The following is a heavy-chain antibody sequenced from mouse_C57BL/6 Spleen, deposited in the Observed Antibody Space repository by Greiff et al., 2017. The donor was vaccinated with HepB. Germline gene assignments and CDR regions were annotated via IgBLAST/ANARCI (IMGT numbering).Heavy chain of an antibody. CDR1: GFNIKDDY. D-gene: IGHD1-1*01. Sequence: EVQLQQSGAELVRPGASVKLSCTASGFNIKDDYMHWVKQRPEQGLEWIGWIDPENGDTEYASKFQGKATITADTSSNTAYLQLSSLTSEDTAVYYCTTEELTTVNWGQGTTLTVSS. V-gene: IGHV14-4*01. CDR2: IDPENGDT. CDR3: TTEELTTVN. J-gene: IGHJ2*01.